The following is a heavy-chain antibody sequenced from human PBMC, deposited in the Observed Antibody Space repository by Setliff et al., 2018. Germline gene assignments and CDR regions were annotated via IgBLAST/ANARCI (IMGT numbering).Heavy chain of an antibody. CDR2: IKEDGSEK. CDR1: RFTFSNYW. J-gene: IGHJ2*01. Sequence: GGSLRLSCAASRFTFSNYWMSWVRQAPGKGLEWVANIKEDGSEKYYVDSVKGRFTISRDNAKNSLDLQMDSLRGEDTAVYYCARGAIYDSSGYYYAWYFDLWGRGTLVTVSS. V-gene: IGHV3-7*01. D-gene: IGHD3-22*01. CDR3: ARGAIYDSSGYYYAWYFDL.